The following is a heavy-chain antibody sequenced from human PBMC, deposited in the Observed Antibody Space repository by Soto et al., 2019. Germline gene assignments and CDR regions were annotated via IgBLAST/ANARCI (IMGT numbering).Heavy chain of an antibody. Sequence: SSETLSLTCTVSGGSVTSDEDYWTWIRQSPGKGLEWIGYISNSGSTGYNPSLKTRLSMSVDRSKNQFTLRLTSVTAADTAVYYCARENYCSSTSCQGGWFDPWGQGTLVTVSS. CDR2: ISNSGST. CDR1: GGSVTSDEDY. D-gene: IGHD2-2*01. J-gene: IGHJ5*02. V-gene: IGHV4-30-4*01. CDR3: ARENYCSSTSCQGGWFDP.